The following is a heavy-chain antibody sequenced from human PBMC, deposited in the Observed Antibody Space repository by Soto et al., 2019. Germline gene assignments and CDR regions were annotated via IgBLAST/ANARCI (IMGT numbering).Heavy chain of an antibody. CDR1: GGFVTSGSYY. V-gene: IGHV4-34*01. CDR3: ARVERGTATTVVDAFDI. Sequence: QVRLQQWGAVLLKPSETLSLTCAVYGGFVTSGSYYWSWIRQPPGKGLEWIGEMSHSGGTHFNPSLKSRVTISVDTSKNQFTLKMSSVTAADTALYYCARVERGTATTVVDAFDIWGPGTMVTVSS. CDR2: MSHSGGT. J-gene: IGHJ3*02. D-gene: IGHD1-1*01.